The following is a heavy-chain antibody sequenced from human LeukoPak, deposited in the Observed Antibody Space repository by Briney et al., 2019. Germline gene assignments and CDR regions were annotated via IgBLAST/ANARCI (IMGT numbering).Heavy chain of an antibody. CDR2: IYYSGST. D-gene: IGHD4-17*01. CDR3: ARVLMTTVTTGWFDP. V-gene: IGHV4-61*08. CDR1: GGSSSSGGYY. J-gene: IGHJ5*02. Sequence: SETLSLTCTVSGGSSSSGGYYWSWIRQPPGKGLEWIGYIYYSGSTNYNPSLKSRVTISVDTSKNQFSLKLSSVTAADTAVYYCARVLMTTVTTGWFDPWGQGTLVTVSS.